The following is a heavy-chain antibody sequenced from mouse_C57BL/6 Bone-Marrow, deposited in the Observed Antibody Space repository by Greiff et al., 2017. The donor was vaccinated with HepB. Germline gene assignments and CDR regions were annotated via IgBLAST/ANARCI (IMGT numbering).Heavy chain of an antibody. V-gene: IGHV1-59*01. Sequence: QVQLQQPGAELVRPGTSVKLSCKASGYTFTSYWMHWVKQRPVQGLEWIGVIDPSDSYTNYNQKFKGKATLTVDTSSSTAYMQLSSLTSEDSAVYYCARGITTVEARTYWGQGTLVTVSA. CDR3: ARGITTVEARTY. J-gene: IGHJ3*01. D-gene: IGHD1-1*01. CDR2: IDPSDSYT. CDR1: GYTFTSYW.